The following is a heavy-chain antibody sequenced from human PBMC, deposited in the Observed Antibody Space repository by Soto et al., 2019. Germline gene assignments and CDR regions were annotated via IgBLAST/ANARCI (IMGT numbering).Heavy chain of an antibody. CDR1: GLTFGSRS. CDR3: ARGSTDSYPGSRIFDV. J-gene: IGHJ4*02. Sequence: PGGSLRLSCVASGLTFGSRSMTWVRQAPGEGLQWVSTINDSGRNEKYADSVRGRFVIARDNNKKSLYLQMTSLTAEDSAMYYCARGSTDSYPGSRIFDVWGRGTLVTVSS. V-gene: IGHV3-21*04. CDR2: INDSGRNE. D-gene: IGHD3-10*01.